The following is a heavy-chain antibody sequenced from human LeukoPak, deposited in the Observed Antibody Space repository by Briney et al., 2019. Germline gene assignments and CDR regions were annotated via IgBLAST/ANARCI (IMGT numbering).Heavy chain of an antibody. Sequence: PGGSLRLSCVASGFTVSSNYMTWVRQAPGTGLECVSVIYVGGTTYYADSVKDRFTTSRDNSKNTLYLQMNSLRDEDTAVYYCARGAAAGRGPAGYWGQGTLVTVSS. D-gene: IGHD6-13*01. V-gene: IGHV3-66*01. CDR1: GFTVSSNY. CDR3: ARGAAAGRGPAGY. CDR2: IYVGGTT. J-gene: IGHJ4*02.